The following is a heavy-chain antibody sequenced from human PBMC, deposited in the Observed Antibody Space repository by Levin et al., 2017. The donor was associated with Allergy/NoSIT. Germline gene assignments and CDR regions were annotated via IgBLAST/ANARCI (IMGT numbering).Heavy chain of an antibody. CDR3: VSYRDGPYIHIAY. Sequence: GGSLRLSCVVSGFTFSSYAMSWIRQTPDKGLEWISIISGNSRTIYYADSVRGRFTISRDNSKNTLYLQMNSLSAQDTALYYCVSYRDGPYIHIAYWGQGTLVPVSS. CDR1: GFTFSSYA. J-gene: IGHJ4*02. D-gene: IGHD3-16*02. CDR2: ISGNSRTI. V-gene: IGHV3-23*01.